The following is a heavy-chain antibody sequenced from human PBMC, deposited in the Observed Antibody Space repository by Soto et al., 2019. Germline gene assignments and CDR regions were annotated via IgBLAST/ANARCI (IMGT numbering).Heavy chain of an antibody. CDR3: ARGRTVRNYADDSSDYFYFFDY. J-gene: IGHJ4*02. V-gene: IGHV4-59*01. Sequence: SETLSLTCTVSGDSISTFYWGWMRQSPGKELEWIGYVYYTGSTNYNPSLKSRVTISVDRSKNQFSLKLTSANAADTAVYYCARGRTVRNYADDSSDYFYFFDYWGQGTQVSVSS. CDR1: GDSISTFY. D-gene: IGHD3-22*01. CDR2: VYYTGST.